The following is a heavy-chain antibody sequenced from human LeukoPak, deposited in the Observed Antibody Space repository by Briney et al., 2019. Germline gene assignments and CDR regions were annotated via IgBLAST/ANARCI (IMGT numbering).Heavy chain of an antibody. D-gene: IGHD6-13*01. J-gene: IGHJ4*02. V-gene: IGHV4-39*01. Sequence: SETLSLTCTVSGGSISSGGHYWGWIRQSPGKGLEWIGTSHHSAGTSYNPSLKSRVTIFLDTSKNQFSLKLGSVTASDTAVYFCARSLAAAGINWGQGTLVTVSS. CDR3: ARSLAAAGIN. CDR2: SHHSAGT. CDR1: GGSISSGGHY.